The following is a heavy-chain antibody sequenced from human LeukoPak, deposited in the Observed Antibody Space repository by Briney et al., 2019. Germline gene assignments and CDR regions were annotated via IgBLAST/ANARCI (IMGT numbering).Heavy chain of an antibody. CDR3: ARSRSKIAARLTDY. CDR2: ISAYNGNT. Sequence: ASVKVSCKASGYTFTSYGISWVRQAPGQGLEWMGWISAYNGNTNYAQKLQGRVTMTTDTSTSTAHMELRSLRSDDTAVYYCARSRSKIAARLTDYWGQGTLVTVSS. V-gene: IGHV1-18*01. D-gene: IGHD6-6*01. CDR1: GYTFTSYG. J-gene: IGHJ4*02.